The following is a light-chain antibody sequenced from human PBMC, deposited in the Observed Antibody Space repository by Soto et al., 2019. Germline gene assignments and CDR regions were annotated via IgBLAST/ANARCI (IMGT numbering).Light chain of an antibody. Sequence: DIQMTQSPSNLSASFGDRVTITCRASQSISRWLAWYQQQPGKAPKVLIYDASRLQSGVPSRFSGSGSGTEFTLTINSLQPDDFATYFCQQYNTYSTFGQGTRLEIK. CDR3: QQYNTYST. J-gene: IGKJ5*01. CDR2: DAS. CDR1: QSISRW. V-gene: IGKV1-5*01.